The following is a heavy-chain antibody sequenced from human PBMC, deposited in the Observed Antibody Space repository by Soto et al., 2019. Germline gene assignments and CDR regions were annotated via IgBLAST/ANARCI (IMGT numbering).Heavy chain of an antibody. J-gene: IGHJ5*02. CDR3: ARDPSYDSSGYYQGSWFDP. CDR2: IIPFFGTT. V-gene: IGHV1-69*01. D-gene: IGHD3-22*01. CDR1: AGTFSSYA. Sequence: QVQLVQSGAEVKKPGSSVQVSCKASAGTFSSYAITWVRRAPGQGLEWMGGIIPFFGTTNYAPKFQGRVTITADESTSTAYMELSSLISEDTAVYYCARDPSYDSSGYYQGSWFDPWGQGTLVTVSS.